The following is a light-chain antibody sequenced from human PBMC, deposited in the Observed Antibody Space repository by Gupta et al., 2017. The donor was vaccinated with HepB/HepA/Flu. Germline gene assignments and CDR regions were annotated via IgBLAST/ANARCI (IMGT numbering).Light chain of an antibody. J-gene: IGKJ4*01. Sequence: EIVLTQSPATLSLSPGERATLSCRASQSVGTYLAWYQQKPGQPPRLLIYDASNRATDIPARFSGSGSGTDFSLTISRLEPEDFAVYYCQQRRSWPLTFGGGTKVEIK. V-gene: IGKV3-11*01. CDR2: DAS. CDR1: QSVGTY. CDR3: QQRRSWPLT.